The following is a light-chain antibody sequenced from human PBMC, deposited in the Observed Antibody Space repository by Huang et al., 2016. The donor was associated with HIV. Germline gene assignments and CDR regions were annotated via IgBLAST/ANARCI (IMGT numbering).Light chain of an antibody. CDR3: QQATRIPLT. Sequence: IQMTQSPSYVSASVGDRVTLPCRASQPISSWLAWYQQKPGKVPNLLIYATSTLQSGVPSRFSGSGSGTDFTLTISSLQAEDFATYFCQQATRIPLTFGGGTKVEMK. CDR2: ATS. CDR1: QPISSW. V-gene: IGKV1-12*01. J-gene: IGKJ4*02.